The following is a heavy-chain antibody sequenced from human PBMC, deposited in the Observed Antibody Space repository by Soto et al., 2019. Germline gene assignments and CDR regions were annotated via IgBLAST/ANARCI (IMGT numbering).Heavy chain of an antibody. CDR2: ISGSGGST. CDR1: GFTFSSYA. V-gene: IGHV3-23*01. CDR3: ATYCSGGSCYSWTPRY. J-gene: IGHJ4*02. D-gene: IGHD2-15*01. Sequence: PGESLKISCAASGFTFSSYAMSWVRQAPGKGLEWVSAISGSGGSTYYADSVKGRFTISRDNSKNTLYLQMNSLRAEDTAVYYCATYCSGGSCYSWTPRYWGQGTLVTVSS.